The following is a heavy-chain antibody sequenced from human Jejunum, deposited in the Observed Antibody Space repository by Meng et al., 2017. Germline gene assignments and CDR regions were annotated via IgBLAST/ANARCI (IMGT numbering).Heavy chain of an antibody. V-gene: IGHV1-3*01. CDR3: ARDRGATYSFDY. J-gene: IGHJ4*02. Sequence: QVQLVQSGAAVKKPGASGKVSGKASGYTFINNALHWLRQAPGQSLEWVGWINAGIGDTKYSQNLQGRVTITRDTSASTTYMELRSLKSEDTATYYCARDRGATYSFDYWGQGTLVTVSS. CDR2: INAGIGDT. CDR1: GYTFINNA. D-gene: IGHD1-26*01.